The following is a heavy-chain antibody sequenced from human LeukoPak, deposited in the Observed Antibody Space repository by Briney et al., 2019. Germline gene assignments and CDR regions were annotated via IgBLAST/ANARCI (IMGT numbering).Heavy chain of an antibody. J-gene: IGHJ4*02. D-gene: IGHD7-27*01. CDR1: GGSISSYY. V-gene: IGHV4-59*01. CDR2: IYYSGST. Sequence: SETLSLTYNASGGSISSYYWSWIRQPPGKGLEWIGYIYYSGSTNYNPSLKSRVTISVDTSKNQFSLKLSSVTAADTAVYYCARTLGLFYFDYWGQGTLVTVSS. CDR3: ARTLGLFYFDY.